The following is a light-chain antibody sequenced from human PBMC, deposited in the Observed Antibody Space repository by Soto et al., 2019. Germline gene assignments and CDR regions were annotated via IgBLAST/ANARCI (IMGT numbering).Light chain of an antibody. Sequence: QSVLTQPRSVSGSPGQSVTISCTGTSSDVGANNYVSWYQQLPGKAPKFMIYDVTKRPSGVPDRFSGSKSDNTASLTISGLQAEDEADYYCCSYAGTYSYVFGTGTKVTVL. CDR2: DVT. CDR1: SSDVGANNY. V-gene: IGLV2-11*01. CDR3: CSYAGTYSYV. J-gene: IGLJ1*01.